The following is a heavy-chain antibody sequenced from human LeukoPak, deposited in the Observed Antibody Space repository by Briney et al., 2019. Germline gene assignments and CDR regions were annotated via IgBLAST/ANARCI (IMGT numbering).Heavy chain of an antibody. J-gene: IGHJ6*03. D-gene: IGHD3-3*01. Sequence: ASVKVSYKASGGTFSSYAISWVRQAPGQGLEWMGGIIPIFGTANYAQKFQGRVTITADESTSTAYMELSSLRSEDTAVYYCARSLYYDFWSGRHFYYYYYMDVWGKGTTVTVSS. CDR2: IIPIFGTA. CDR3: ARSLYYDFWSGRHFYYYYYMDV. V-gene: IGHV1-69*13. CDR1: GGTFSSYA.